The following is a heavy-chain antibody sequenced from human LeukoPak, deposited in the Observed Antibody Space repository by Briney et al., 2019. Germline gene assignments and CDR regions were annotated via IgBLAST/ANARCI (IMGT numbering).Heavy chain of an antibody. CDR3: AKESLVLYGMDG. J-gene: IGHJ6*02. CDR2: ISGSGGST. V-gene: IGHV3-23*01. Sequence: SGGSLRLSCAASGFTFSSYAMSWVRQAPGKGLGWVSAISGSGGSTYYADSVKGRFTISRDNSKNTLYLQMNRLRAEDTAVYYCAKESLVLYGMDGWGQGTTVTVSS. D-gene: IGHD2/OR15-2a*01. CDR1: GFTFSSYA.